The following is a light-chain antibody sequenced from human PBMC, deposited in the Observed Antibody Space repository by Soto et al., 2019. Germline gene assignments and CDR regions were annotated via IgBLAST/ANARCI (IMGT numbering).Light chain of an antibody. J-gene: IGKJ5*01. CDR3: QQYNNWPPIT. V-gene: IGKV3D-15*01. Sequence: EIVLTQSPGTLSLSPGERATLSCRASQSVSSYLAWYQQKPGQAPRLLIYDASNRATGIPARFSGSGSGTEFTLTISSLQSEDFAVYYCQQYNNWPPITFGQGTRLENK. CDR2: DAS. CDR1: QSVSSY.